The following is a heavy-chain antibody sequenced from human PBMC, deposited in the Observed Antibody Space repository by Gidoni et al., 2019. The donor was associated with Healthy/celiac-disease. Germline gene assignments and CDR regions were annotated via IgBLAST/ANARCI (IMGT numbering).Heavy chain of an antibody. D-gene: IGHD3-10*01. CDR1: GYTFTSYY. Sequence: QVQLVQSGAEVKKPGAAVKVSCKASGYTFTSYYMHWVRQAPGKGLEWMGISNPSGGRTSYAQKFQGRVTMTRDTSTSTVYMELSSLRSEDTAVYYCARETYGSGDYWGQGTMVTVSS. V-gene: IGHV1-46*01. J-gene: IGHJ4*02. CDR2: SNPSGGRT. CDR3: ARETYGSGDY.